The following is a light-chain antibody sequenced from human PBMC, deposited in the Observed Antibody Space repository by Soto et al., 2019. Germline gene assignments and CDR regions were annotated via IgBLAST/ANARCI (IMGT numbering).Light chain of an antibody. Sequence: EIVLTQSPATLSLSPGERATLSCRASQSITTYLAWYQQKPGQAPRLLIYDASNRATGIPARFSGSGSGTDFTLTISSLEPEDFAVYYCQQRSNWPPLTCGGGTKVE. V-gene: IGKV3-11*01. CDR2: DAS. J-gene: IGKJ4*01. CDR3: QQRSNWPPLT. CDR1: QSITTY.